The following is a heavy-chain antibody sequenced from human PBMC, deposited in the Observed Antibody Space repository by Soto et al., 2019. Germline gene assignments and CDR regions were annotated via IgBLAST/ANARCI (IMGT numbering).Heavy chain of an antibody. J-gene: IGHJ5*01. CDR1: GDSISNLTYF. D-gene: IGHD2-15*01. Sequence: SETLSLTCSVSGDSISNLTYFWAWIRQPPGQALEYIGYIYKSATTFYNPSFESRVAISLDTSKNQFSLNVTSVTAADTAVYFCTRGRYCLSGRCFPNWFDSLGQGALGTGSS. V-gene: IGHV4-30-4*01. CDR2: IYKSATT. CDR3: TRGRYCLSGRCFPNWFDS.